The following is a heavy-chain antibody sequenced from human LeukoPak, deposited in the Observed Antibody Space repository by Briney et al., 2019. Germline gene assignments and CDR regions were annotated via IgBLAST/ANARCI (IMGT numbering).Heavy chain of an antibody. CDR3: ARDAGSSWSDYYYYMDV. CDR2: ISAYNGNT. J-gene: IGHJ6*03. D-gene: IGHD6-13*01. Sequence: ASVKVSCKASGGTFSSYAISWVRQAPGQGLEWMGWISAYNGNTHYAQNLQGRVTLTTDPSTSTAYMELRSLRSDDTAVYYCARDAGSSWSDYYYYMDVWGKGTTVTVSS. CDR1: GGTFSSYA. V-gene: IGHV1-18*01.